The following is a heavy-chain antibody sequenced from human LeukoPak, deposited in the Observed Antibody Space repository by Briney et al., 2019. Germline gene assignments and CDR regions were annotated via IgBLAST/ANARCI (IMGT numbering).Heavy chain of an antibody. J-gene: IGHJ4*02. V-gene: IGHV4-31*03. CDR3: ARGRLARIPYFDS. CDR2: VDYSGTI. Sequence: SQTLSLTCSVFGGSISSGSHFWSWIRQLPGKGLEWLGYVDYSGTIYYNSSLESRLTSSVDTSNNQFSLDLRSMTAADTAVYYCARGRLARIPYFDSWGQGALVAVSS. CDR1: GGSISSGSHF. D-gene: IGHD6-19*01.